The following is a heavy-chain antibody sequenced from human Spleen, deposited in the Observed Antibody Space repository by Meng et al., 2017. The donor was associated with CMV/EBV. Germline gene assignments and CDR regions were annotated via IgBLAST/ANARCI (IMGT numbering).Heavy chain of an antibody. J-gene: IGHJ4*02. CDR1: GGSTIRSNW. V-gene: IGHV4-4*02. CDR3: ARVVTALWGYYFDY. D-gene: IGHD2-21*02. CDR2: IYHSGST. Sequence: VQQVEPGRRLVRPSAPLFLTRTVSGGSTIRSNWWSWVRQPPGKGLEWIGEIYHSGSTNYNPSLKSRVTISVDKSKNQFSLKLSSVTAADTAVYYCARVVTALWGYYFDYWGQGTLVTVSS.